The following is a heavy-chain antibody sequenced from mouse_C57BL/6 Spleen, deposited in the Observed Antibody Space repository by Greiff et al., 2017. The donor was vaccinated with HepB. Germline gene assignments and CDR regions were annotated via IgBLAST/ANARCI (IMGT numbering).Heavy chain of an antibody. CDR2: INPNNGGT. V-gene: IGHV1-26*01. D-gene: IGHD1-1*01. Sequence: EVQLQQSGPELVKPGASVKISCKASGYPFPDYYMNWVKQSHGKSREWFGDINPNNGGTSHNQKFKGKAKLTVDKSSSTAYMERLSLTSEDSAVYYCARMGTTVVADYWGQGTTLTVSS. CDR1: GYPFPDYY. J-gene: IGHJ2*01. CDR3: ARMGTTVVADY.